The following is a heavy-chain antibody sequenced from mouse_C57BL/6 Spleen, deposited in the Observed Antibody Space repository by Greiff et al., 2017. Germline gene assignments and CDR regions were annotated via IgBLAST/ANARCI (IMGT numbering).Heavy chain of an antibody. CDR2: ISDGGSYT. V-gene: IGHV5-4*01. CDR3: ARDRLSYYFDY. CDR1: GFTFSSYA. Sequence: EVKVVESGGGLVKPGGSLKLSCAASGFTFSSYAMSWVRQTPEKRLEWVATISDGGSYTYYPDNVKGRFTISRDNAKNNLYLQMSHLKSEDTAMYYCARDRLSYYFDYWGQGTTLTVSS. J-gene: IGHJ2*01.